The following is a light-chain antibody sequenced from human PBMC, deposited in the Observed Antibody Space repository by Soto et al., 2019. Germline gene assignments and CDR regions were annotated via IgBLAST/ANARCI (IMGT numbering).Light chain of an antibody. V-gene: IGKV3-20*01. J-gene: IGKJ2*01. CDR2: GAS. CDR1: QSVSSTY. CDR3: QRYDISPFP. Sequence: EIVLTQSPGTLSLSPGERATLSCRPSQSVSSTYLAWYQQKPGQAPRLLIYGASSRATGIPDRFSGSGSGTDFTLTISRLEPEDFAVYYCQRYDISPFPFGQGTKLEIK.